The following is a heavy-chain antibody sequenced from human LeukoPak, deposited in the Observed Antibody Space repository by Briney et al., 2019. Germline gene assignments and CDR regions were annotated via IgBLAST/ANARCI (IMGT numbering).Heavy chain of an antibody. V-gene: IGHV3-23*01. D-gene: IGHD3-16*01. J-gene: IGHJ6*03. CDR2: ISGSGYYT. Sequence: GFLRLSYETSGSGITFGNLANGWVRQAPRKGPEWVSGISGSGYYTYYADSVKGRFTISRDNSKNTLYIQMNSLRAEDTAVYYCAKDGSWGDYYFYFYMDVWGKGTTVTVSS. CDR1: GSGITFGNLA. CDR3: AKDGSWGDYYFYFYMDV.